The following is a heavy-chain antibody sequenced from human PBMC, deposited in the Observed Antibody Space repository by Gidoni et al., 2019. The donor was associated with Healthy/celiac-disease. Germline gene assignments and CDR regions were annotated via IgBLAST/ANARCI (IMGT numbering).Heavy chain of an antibody. J-gene: IGHJ3*02. V-gene: IGHV3-15*01. D-gene: IGHD1-26*01. CDR3: TTDWAPKWELPRADAFDI. CDR1: GFTFSNAW. CDR2: IKSKTEGGTT. Sequence: EVQLVESGGGLVKHGGSLRLSCAASGFTFSNAWMSWVRQAPGKGLAWVGRIKSKTEGGTTDDAAHVKGRFTISRDDAKNTLYLQMNSLKTEDTAVYYCTTDWAPKWELPRADAFDIWGQGTMVTVSS.